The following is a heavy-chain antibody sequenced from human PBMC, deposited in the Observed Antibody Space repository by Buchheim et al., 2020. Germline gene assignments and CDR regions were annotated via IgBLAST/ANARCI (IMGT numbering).Heavy chain of an antibody. Sequence: QLQLQESGPGLVKPSETLSLTCTVSGGSISSSSYYWGWIRQPPGKGLEWIGSIYYRGSTYYNPSLKSRVTISVDTSKNQFSLKLSSVTAADTAVYYCARDFHYSSWYGNDAFDIWGQGT. CDR2: IYYRGST. CDR3: ARDFHYSSWYGNDAFDI. V-gene: IGHV4-39*07. CDR1: GGSISSSSYY. J-gene: IGHJ3*02. D-gene: IGHD6-13*01.